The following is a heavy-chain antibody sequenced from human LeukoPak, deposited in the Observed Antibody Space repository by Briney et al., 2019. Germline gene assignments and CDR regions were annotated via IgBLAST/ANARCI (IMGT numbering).Heavy chain of an antibody. CDR1: GFSFSGYG. V-gene: IGHV3-30*02. J-gene: IGHJ4*02. CDR3: AKISVVTTPDSDY. Sequence: GGSLRLSCAASGFSFSGYGMYWVRQAPGKGLEWVAFIRYDGSNKYYADFVKGRFTISRDNSKNTLYLQMNILRAEDTALYYCAKISVVTTPDSDYWGQGTLVTVSS. CDR2: IRYDGSNK. D-gene: IGHD4-17*01.